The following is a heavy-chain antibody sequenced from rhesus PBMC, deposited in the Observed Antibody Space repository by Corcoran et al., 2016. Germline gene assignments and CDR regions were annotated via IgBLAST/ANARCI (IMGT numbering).Heavy chain of an antibody. CDR1: GYTFTDYY. CDR3: ARVDPSAYVYFDF. CDR2: FNPYNGNT. V-gene: IGHV1S2*01. Sequence: QVQLVQSGAEVKKPGSSVKVSCKASGYTFTDYYIHWVRQSPRQGLEWMGWFNPYNGNTRYAQKFQGRVTMTRDTSTTTVYMELSSLRSEDTAVYYCARVDPSAYVYFDFWGQGVLVTVSS. D-gene: IGHD2-39*01. J-gene: IGHJ4*01.